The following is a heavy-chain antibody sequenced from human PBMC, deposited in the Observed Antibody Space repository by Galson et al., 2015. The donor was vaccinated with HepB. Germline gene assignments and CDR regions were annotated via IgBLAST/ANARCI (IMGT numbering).Heavy chain of an antibody. J-gene: IGHJ4*02. CDR1: GYSFTSYW. CDR2: IFPGDSDT. Sequence: QSGAEVKKPGESLKISCKGSGYSFTSYWIAWVRQMPGKGLEWMGIIFPGDSDTKYSPSFQGQVTISADKSISTAYLQWSSLKASDTAMYYCARPRTFSSGWYGEFDYWGQGTLVTVSS. CDR3: ARPRTFSSGWYGEFDY. V-gene: IGHV5-51*01. D-gene: IGHD6-19*01.